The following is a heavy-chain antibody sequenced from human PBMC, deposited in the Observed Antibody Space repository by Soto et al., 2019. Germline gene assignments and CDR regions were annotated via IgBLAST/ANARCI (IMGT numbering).Heavy chain of an antibody. CDR3: ARGPGTDITPYYYYGMDV. D-gene: IGHD1-20*01. CDR1: RGSIINYY. V-gene: IGHV4-59*01. J-gene: IGHJ6*02. CDR2: IYYNGNT. Sequence: PSETLSLTCTFSRGSIINYYWSWIRQPPGKGLEWIGYIYYNGNTKYNPSLKSRVTMSIDTSKKQFSLKVSSLTAADTAVYYCARGPGTDITPYYYYGMDVWGQGTMVTV.